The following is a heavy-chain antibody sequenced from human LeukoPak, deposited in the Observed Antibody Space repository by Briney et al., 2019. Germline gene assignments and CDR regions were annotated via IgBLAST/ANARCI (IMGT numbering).Heavy chain of an antibody. CDR2: IYYSGST. D-gene: IGHD2-2*01. Sequence: PSETLSLTCTVSGGSISSYYWSWIRQPPGKGLEWIGYIYYSGSTNYNPSLKSRVTISVDTSKNQFSLKLSSVTAADTAVYYCASTNKDIVVVPAAPHYYYYYYMDVWGKGTTVTLSS. V-gene: IGHV4-59*01. CDR3: ASTNKDIVVVPAAPHYYYYYYMDV. J-gene: IGHJ6*03. CDR1: GGSISSYY.